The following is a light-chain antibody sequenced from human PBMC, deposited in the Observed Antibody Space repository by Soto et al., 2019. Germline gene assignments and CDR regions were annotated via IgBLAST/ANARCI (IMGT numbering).Light chain of an antibody. J-gene: IGLJ3*02. Sequence: QSALTQPRSVSGSPGQSVAISCTGTSGDVGGANYVSWYQQHPGTAPKLLIFDVTKRPSGVPDRFSGSKSGNTASLTISGLQAEDEADYFCCSHSASHCSWVFGGGTKLTVL. CDR2: DVT. CDR1: SGDVGGANY. V-gene: IGLV2-11*01. CDR3: CSHSASHCSWV.